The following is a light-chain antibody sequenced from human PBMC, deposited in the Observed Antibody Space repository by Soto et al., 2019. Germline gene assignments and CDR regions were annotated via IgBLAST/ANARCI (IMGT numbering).Light chain of an antibody. J-gene: IGLJ1*01. Sequence: QSALTQAPSASGTPGQRVTISCSGSSSNIGRSSVNWYQHLPGTAPKLLIYSNDRRPSGVPERFSGSKSGTSASLAISGLQSEDEADYYCSARDDSLNGLYVFGTGTKVTVL. CDR3: SARDDSLNGLYV. CDR2: SND. V-gene: IGLV1-44*01. CDR1: SSNIGRSS.